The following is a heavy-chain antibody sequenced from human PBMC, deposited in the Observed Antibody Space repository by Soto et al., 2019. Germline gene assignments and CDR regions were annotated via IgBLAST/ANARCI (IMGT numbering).Heavy chain of an antibody. CDR3: ARGIVVVPAAPKYYFDY. CDR1: GFTFSSYG. D-gene: IGHD2-2*01. V-gene: IGHV3-33*01. CDR2: IWYDGSNK. J-gene: IGHJ4*02. Sequence: GGSLRLSCAASGFTFSSYGMHWVRQAPGKGLEWVAVIWYDGSNKYYADSVKGRFTISRDNSKNTLYLQMNSLRAEDTAVYYCARGIVVVPAAPKYYFDYWGQRTLVTVSS.